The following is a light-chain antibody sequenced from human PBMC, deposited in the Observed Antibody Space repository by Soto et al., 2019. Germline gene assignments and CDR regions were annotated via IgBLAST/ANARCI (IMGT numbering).Light chain of an antibody. Sequence: DIQMTQSPSSLPASVGDRVTLTCRASQSISTYLNWYQQKPGKDPKLLIYAASSLQSGVPSRLSGSGSGTDFTLTISSLQPEDFATYYCQQSYTIQYTFGQGTKLEMK. V-gene: IGKV1-39*01. CDR1: QSISTY. J-gene: IGKJ2*01. CDR3: QQSYTIQYT. CDR2: AAS.